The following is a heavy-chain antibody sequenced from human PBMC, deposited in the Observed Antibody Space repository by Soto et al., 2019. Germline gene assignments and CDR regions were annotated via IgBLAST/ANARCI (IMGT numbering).Heavy chain of an antibody. D-gene: IGHD3-16*01. CDR1: GGSLSDYS. CDR2: INHGRTT. J-gene: IGHJ4*02. CDR3: ARGGGKTGYFFDI. V-gene: IGHV4-34*02. Sequence: QGQLRQWGAGLLKPSETLSLRCAVYGGSLSDYSWSWIRQSPEKGLEWIGEINHGRTTKYNPSLKSRVTISADTSKNQVSMILTSATAADTAVYRCARGGGKTGYFFDIWARGTLVTVSS.